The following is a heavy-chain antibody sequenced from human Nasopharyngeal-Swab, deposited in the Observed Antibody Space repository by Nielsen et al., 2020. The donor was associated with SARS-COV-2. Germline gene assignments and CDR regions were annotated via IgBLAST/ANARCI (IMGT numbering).Heavy chain of an antibody. V-gene: IGHV3-23*01. CDR2: ISGSGGST. D-gene: IGHD3-10*01. J-gene: IGHJ3*02. CDR1: GFTFSSYA. CDR3: AKFSITMPTI. Sequence: GEDLKISCAASGFTFSSYAMSWVRQAPGKGLEWVSAISGSGGSTYYADSVKGRFTISRDNSKNTLYLQMNSLRAEDTAVYYCAKFSITMPTIWGQGTMVTVSS.